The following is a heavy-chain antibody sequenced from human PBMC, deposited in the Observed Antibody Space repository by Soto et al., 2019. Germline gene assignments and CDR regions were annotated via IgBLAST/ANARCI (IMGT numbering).Heavy chain of an antibody. CDR1: GFTFSSYA. V-gene: IGHV3-30-3*01. CDR3: AGHETYYDILTGPGGFDP. J-gene: IGHJ5*02. D-gene: IGHD3-9*01. CDR2: ISYDGSNK. Sequence: GGSLRLSCAASGFTFSSYAMHWVRQAPGKGLEWVAVISYDGSNKYYADSVKGRFTISRDNSKNTLYLQMNSLRAEDTAVYYCAGHETYYDILTGPGGFDPWGQGTLVTVSS.